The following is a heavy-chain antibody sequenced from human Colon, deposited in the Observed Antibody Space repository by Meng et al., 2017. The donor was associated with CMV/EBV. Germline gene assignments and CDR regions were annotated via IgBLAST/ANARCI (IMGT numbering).Heavy chain of an antibody. J-gene: IGHJ4*02. V-gene: IGHV3-23*01. CDR3: AKGLSASQYYFDS. D-gene: IGHD3-16*01. CDR1: GFSFRSYS. CDR2: ISGSGYSA. Sequence: GGSLRLSCAGSGFSFRSYSMIWVRQAPGKGLEWVSRISGSGYSADYADSVKGRFTISRDNSKNTLFLQMNSLRVEDTAVYYCAKGLSASQYYFDSWGQGTLVTVSS.